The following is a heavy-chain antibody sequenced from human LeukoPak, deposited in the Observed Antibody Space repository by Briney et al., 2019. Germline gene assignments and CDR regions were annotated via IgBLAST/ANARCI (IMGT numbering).Heavy chain of an antibody. Sequence: GGSLRLSCAASGFTFSSYWMSWVRQAPGKGLEWVANIKQDGSEKYYVDSVKGRFTISRDNAKNSLYLQMNSLRAEDTAVYYCARVWSDFWSGYPYNWFDPWGQGTLVTVSS. V-gene: IGHV3-7*01. D-gene: IGHD3-3*01. CDR2: IKQDGSEK. CDR3: ARVWSDFWSGYPYNWFDP. CDR1: GFTFSSYW. J-gene: IGHJ5*02.